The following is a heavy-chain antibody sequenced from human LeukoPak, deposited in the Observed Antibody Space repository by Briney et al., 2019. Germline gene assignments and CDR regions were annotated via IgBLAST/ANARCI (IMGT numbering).Heavy chain of an antibody. J-gene: IGHJ4*02. D-gene: IGHD3-10*01. V-gene: IGHV3-23*01. Sequence: PGGSLRLSCAASGFTFSSYAMSWVRQAPGKGLEWVSAISGSGGSTYYADSVKGRFTISRDNSKNTLYLQMNSLRAEDTAVYYCARARRRSGSYYRGFDYWGQGTLVTVSS. CDR2: ISGSGGST. CDR1: GFTFSSYA. CDR3: ARARRRSGSYYRGFDY.